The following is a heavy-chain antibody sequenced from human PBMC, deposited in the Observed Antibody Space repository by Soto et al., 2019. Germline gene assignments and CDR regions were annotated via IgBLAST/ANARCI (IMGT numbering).Heavy chain of an antibody. CDR1: GFTFSDYY. CDR3: AREVVVAATDVDY. Sequence: QVQLVESGGGLVKPGGSLRLSCAASGFTFSDYYMRWIRQAPGKGLEWVSYISSSGSTIYYADSVKGRFTISRDNSKNSLYLQMNSLGAEDTAWYYCAREVVVAATDVDYWGQGTLVTVSS. D-gene: IGHD2-15*01. V-gene: IGHV3-11*01. J-gene: IGHJ4*02. CDR2: ISSSGSTI.